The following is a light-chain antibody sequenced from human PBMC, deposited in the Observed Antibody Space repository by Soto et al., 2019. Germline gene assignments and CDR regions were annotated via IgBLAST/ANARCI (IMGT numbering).Light chain of an antibody. CDR1: SSDVGGYNF. CDR2: DVA. Sequence: QSALTQPASVSGSPGQSITISCTGTSSDVGGYNFVSWYQHYPGKAPKLVIYDVAYRPSGVSSRFSGSKSGNTASLTISGLQAEDEADYFCSSYASTSTPVVFGGGTKLTVL. V-gene: IGLV2-14*03. CDR3: SSYASTSTPVV. J-gene: IGLJ3*02.